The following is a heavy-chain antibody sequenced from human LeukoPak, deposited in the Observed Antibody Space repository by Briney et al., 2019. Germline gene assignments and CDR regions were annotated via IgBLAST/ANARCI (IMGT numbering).Heavy chain of an antibody. J-gene: IGHJ6*03. V-gene: IGHV7-4-1*02. CDR1: GYTFTSYA. CDR2: VNTNTGNP. D-gene: IGHD6-19*01. CDR3: ARSIAVADYYYYYYMDV. Sequence: ASVKVSCKASGYTFTSYAMNWVRQAPGQGLEWMGWVNTNTGNPTYAQGFTGRFVFSLDTSVSTAYLQISSLKAEDTAVYYCARSIAVADYYYYYYMDVWGKGTTVTVSS.